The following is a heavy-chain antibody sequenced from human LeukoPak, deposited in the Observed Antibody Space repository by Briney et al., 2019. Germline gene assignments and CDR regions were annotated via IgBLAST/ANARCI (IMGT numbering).Heavy chain of an antibody. CDR2: IYYSGST. CDR3: ARHPRSGFGMIGAFDI. D-gene: IGHD3-10*01. J-gene: IGHJ3*02. CDR1: GGSIISSSSGSYY. V-gene: IGHV4-59*08. Sequence: SETLSLTCTVSGGSIISSSSGSYYWSWIRQPPGKGLEWIGYIYYSGSTNYNPSLKSRVTISVDTSKNQFSLKLSSVTAADTAVYYCARHPRSGFGMIGAFDIWGQGTMVTVSS.